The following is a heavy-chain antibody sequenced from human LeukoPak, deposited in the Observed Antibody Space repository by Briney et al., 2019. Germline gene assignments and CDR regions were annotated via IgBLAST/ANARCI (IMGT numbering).Heavy chain of an antibody. J-gene: IGHJ6*02. CDR1: GDSVSSNSAA. Sequence: SQTLSLTCAISGDSVSSNSAAWNWIRQSPSRGLEWLGGTYYRSKWYNDYAVSVKSRITINPDTSKNQFSLQLNSVTPEDTAVYYCARAHDFWSGYLYYYYYGMDVWGQGTTVTVSS. CDR3: ARAHDFWSGYLYYYYYGMDV. V-gene: IGHV6-1*01. D-gene: IGHD3-3*01. CDR2: TYYRSKWYN.